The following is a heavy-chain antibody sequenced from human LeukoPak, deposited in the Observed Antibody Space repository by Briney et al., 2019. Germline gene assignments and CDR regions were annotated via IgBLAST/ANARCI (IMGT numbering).Heavy chain of an antibody. D-gene: IGHD4-17*01. Sequence: GESLKISCKGSGYTFTSYWIGWVRQMPGKGLGWMGIIYPGDSDTRYSPSFQGQVTISADKSISTAYLQWSSLKASDTAMYYCARTATVTTSDKSAYYMDVWGKGTTVTISS. CDR2: IYPGDSDT. CDR1: GYTFTSYW. V-gene: IGHV5-51*01. J-gene: IGHJ6*03. CDR3: ARTATVTTSDKSAYYMDV.